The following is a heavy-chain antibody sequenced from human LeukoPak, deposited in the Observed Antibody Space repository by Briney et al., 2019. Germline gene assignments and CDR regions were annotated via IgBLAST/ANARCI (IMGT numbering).Heavy chain of an antibody. CDR1: GFTFSSYA. D-gene: IGHD2-2*02. CDR2: ISYDGSNK. V-gene: IGHV3-30-3*01. J-gene: IGHJ3*02. Sequence: GGSLRLSCAASGFTFSSYAMHWVRQAPGKGLKWVAVISYDGSNKYYADSVKGRFTISRDNSKNTLYLQMNSLRAEDTAVYYCARAPSYCSSTSCYRSHTAFDIWGQGTMVTVSS. CDR3: ARAPSYCSSTSCYRSHTAFDI.